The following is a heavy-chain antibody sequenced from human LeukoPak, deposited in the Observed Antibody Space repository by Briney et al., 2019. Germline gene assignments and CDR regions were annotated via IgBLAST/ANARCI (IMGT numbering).Heavy chain of an antibody. CDR3: QAEPRIRYSDWLLFSGSFEY. CDR1: GYTFTGYY. V-gene: IGHV1-2*02. D-gene: IGHD3-9*01. J-gene: IGHJ4*02. CDR2: INPNSGGT. Sequence: ASMKVCCKASGYTFTGYYIHWVRQAPGQGLELMGWINPNSGGTNYAQNFQGRVTLTRDTSVSTAYMELRWLRSDDRAVYFFQAEPRIRYSDWLLFSGSFEYWGQGTPVTVSS.